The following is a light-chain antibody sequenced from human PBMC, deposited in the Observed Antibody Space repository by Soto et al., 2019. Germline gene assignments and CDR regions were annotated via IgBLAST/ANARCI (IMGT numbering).Light chain of an antibody. Sequence: QSVLTQPPSVSGSPGQSVAISCTGTSSDVSSYNRVSWYQQPPGTAPKVMIYEVSNRPSGVPDRFSGSKSGNTASLTISGLQAENEADYYSSSYTSSNTYVFGTGTKVTVL. CDR2: EVS. V-gene: IGLV2-18*02. J-gene: IGLJ1*01. CDR1: SSDVSSYNR. CDR3: SSYTSSNTYV.